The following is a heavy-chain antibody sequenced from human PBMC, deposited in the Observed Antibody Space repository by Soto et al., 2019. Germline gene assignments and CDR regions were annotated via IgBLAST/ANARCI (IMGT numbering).Heavy chain of an antibody. CDR3: AMVDVYVTPSPQDV. D-gene: IGHD3-16*01. Sequence: QVQLVQSGAEVKNPGASVKVSCKASGYTFTRYGIGWARQAPGQGLEWMGWINTYNGNTNYAQNVQGRVTLTTDTSTSTAYIELRSLRSNDTAIYYCAMVDVYVTPSPQDVWSQGTTVIVSS. V-gene: IGHV1-18*01. CDR2: INTYNGNT. J-gene: IGHJ6*02. CDR1: GYTFTRYG.